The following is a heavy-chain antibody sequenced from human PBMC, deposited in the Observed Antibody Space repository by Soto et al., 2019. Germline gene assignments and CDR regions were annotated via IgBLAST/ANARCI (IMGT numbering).Heavy chain of an antibody. CDR1: GGSFSGYY. D-gene: IGHD6-19*01. CDR2: INHSGST. J-gene: IGHJ6*02. V-gene: IGHV4-34*01. CDR3: ARYREIAVAWSYYCYYGMDV. Sequence: SETLSLTCAVYGGSFSGYYWSWIRQPPGKGLEWIGEINHSGSTNYNPSLKSRVTISVDTSKNQFSLKLSSVTAADTAVYYCARYREIAVAWSYYCYYGMDVWGQGTTVTVSS.